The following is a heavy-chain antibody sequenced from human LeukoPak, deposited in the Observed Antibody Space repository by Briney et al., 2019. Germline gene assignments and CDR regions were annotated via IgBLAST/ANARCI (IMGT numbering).Heavy chain of an antibody. J-gene: IGHJ4*02. CDR3: ASYNWNSFYFDY. CDR2: IIPIFGTA. D-gene: IGHD1/OR15-1a*01. Sequence: VASVKVSCKASGYTFTSYYMHWVRQAPGQGLEWMGGIIPIFGTANYAQKFQGRVTITADESTSTAYMELSSLRSEDTAVYYCASYNWNSFYFDYWGQGTLVTVSS. V-gene: IGHV1-69*13. CDR1: GYTFTSYY.